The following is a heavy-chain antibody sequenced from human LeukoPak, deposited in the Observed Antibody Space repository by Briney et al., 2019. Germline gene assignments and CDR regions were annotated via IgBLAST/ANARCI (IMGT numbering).Heavy chain of an antibody. D-gene: IGHD5-24*01. CDR3: AGEGDGYQYYFDY. V-gene: IGHV1-69*13. Sequence: SVKVSCKASGGTFSSYAISWVRQAPGQGLEWMGGIIPIFGTATNAQKSQGRVTITADESTSTDYMELSSLRTEDTAVYYCAGEGDGYQYYFDYWGQGTLVTVSS. J-gene: IGHJ4*02. CDR2: IIPIFGTA. CDR1: GGTFSSYA.